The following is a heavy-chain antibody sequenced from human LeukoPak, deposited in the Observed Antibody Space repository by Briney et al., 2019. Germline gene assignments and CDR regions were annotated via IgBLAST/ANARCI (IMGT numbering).Heavy chain of an antibody. CDR2: IYYSGST. CDR1: GGSISSSSYY. Sequence: SETLSLTCTVSGGSISSSSYYWGWIRQPPGKGLEWIGSIYYSGSTYYNPSLKSRVTISVDTSKNQFSLKLSSVTAADTAVYYCARRVYYVFWSVYYIFDYGGQGPLVTASS. J-gene: IGHJ4*02. V-gene: IGHV4-39*01. CDR3: ARRVYYVFWSVYYIFDY. D-gene: IGHD3-3*01.